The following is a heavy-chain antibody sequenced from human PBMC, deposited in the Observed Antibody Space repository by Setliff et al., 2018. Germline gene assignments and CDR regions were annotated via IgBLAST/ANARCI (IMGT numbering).Heavy chain of an antibody. D-gene: IGHD6-6*01. CDR2: INHSGST. Sequence: KTSETLSLTCAVYGGSFSGYYWSWIRQPPGKGLEWIGEINHSGSTNYNPSLKSRVTISVDTSKDQFSLRLTSMTAADTAVYYCASGREAAQGEDYYYYMDVWGKGTTVTVSS. V-gene: IGHV4-34*01. J-gene: IGHJ6*03. CDR3: ASGREAAQGEDYYYYMDV. CDR1: GGSFSGYY.